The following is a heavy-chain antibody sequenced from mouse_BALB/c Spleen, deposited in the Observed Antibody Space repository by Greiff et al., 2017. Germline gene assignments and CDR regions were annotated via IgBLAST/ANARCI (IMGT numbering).Heavy chain of an antibody. CDR2: INPSSGYT. CDR1: GYTFTSYT. CDR3: ARWDGNYPYFDY. J-gene: IGHJ2*01. D-gene: IGHD2-1*01. Sequence: QVQLQQSAAELARPGASVKMSCKASGYTFTSYTMHWVKQRPGQGLEWIGYINPSSGYTEYNQKFKDKTTLTADKSSSTAYMQLSSLTSEDSAVYYCARWDGNYPYFDYWGQGTTLTVSS. V-gene: IGHV1-4*02.